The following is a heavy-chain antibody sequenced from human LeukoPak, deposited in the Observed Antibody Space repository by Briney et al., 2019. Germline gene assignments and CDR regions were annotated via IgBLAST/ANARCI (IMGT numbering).Heavy chain of an antibody. D-gene: IGHD3-9*01. V-gene: IGHV3-74*01. J-gene: IGHJ4*02. CDR2: INGDGTGT. Sequence: PGGALRLSCAASGYTFSYYWMRCVCQTPGKGPMWGSRINGDGTGTNYTDSLKSRFTISRDNDKNTLYLQMNSLRAEDTAVYYCTRDFDAATGYWGQGTLVTVSS. CDR1: GYTFSYYW. CDR3: TRDFDAATGY.